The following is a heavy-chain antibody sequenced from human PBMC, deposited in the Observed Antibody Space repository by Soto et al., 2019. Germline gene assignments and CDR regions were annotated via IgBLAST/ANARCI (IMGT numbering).Heavy chain of an antibody. CDR2: IDNDGSST. CDR1: GFKCSSYW. J-gene: IGHJ4*02. D-gene: IGHD2-2*01. V-gene: IGHV3-74*01. Sequence: EVQLVESGGDLIQPGGSLRLSCATSGFKCSSYWMHWVRQTPGKGLVWVSRIDNDGSSTVYADSVKGRFTISRDNAKNTLYLQMNSLRAEDTAVYYCARGGTYCSTTSCYFDYWGQGTLVTVSS. CDR3: ARGGTYCSTTSCYFDY.